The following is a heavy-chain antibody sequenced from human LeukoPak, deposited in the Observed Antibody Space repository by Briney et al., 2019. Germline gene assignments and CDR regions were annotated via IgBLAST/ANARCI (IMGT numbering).Heavy chain of an antibody. J-gene: IGHJ6*02. Sequence: PGGSLRLSCAASGFTFSSYAMSWVRQAPGKGLEWASAISGSGGSTYYADSVKGRFTISRDNSKNTLYLQMNSLRAEDTAVYYCAKPGEAGIAARGYYYYGMDVWGQGTTVTVSS. CDR3: AKPGEAGIAARGYYYYGMDV. CDR1: GFTFSSYA. D-gene: IGHD6-6*01. CDR2: ISGSGGST. V-gene: IGHV3-23*01.